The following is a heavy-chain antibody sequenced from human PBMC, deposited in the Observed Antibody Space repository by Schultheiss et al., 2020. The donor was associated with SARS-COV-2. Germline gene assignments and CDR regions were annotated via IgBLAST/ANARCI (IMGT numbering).Heavy chain of an antibody. D-gene: IGHD3-3*01. V-gene: IGHV3-73*01. CDR1: GFTFSSYG. CDR2: IRSKANSYAT. J-gene: IGHJ6*02. CDR3: AKDLWDFWSGYYVHYGMDV. Sequence: GGSLRLSCAASGFTFSSYGMHWVRQASGKGLEWVGRIRSKANSYATAYAASVKGRFTISRDNSKNTLYLQMNSLRAEDTAVYYCAKDLWDFWSGYYVHYGMDVWGQGTTVTVSS.